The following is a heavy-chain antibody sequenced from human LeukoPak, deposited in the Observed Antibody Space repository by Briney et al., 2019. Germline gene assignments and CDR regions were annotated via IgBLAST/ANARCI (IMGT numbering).Heavy chain of an antibody. CDR2: IFPSGGEI. Sequence: GGSLRLSCAASGFTFSTFAMIWVRQSPGKGLEWVSSIFPSGGEIHYADSVRGRFTISRDNSKSTLSLQMNSLRAEDTAIYYCATYRQVLLPFESWGQGTLVTVSS. CDR1: GFTFSTFA. J-gene: IGHJ4*02. D-gene: IGHD2-8*02. CDR3: ATYRQVLLPFES. V-gene: IGHV3-23*01.